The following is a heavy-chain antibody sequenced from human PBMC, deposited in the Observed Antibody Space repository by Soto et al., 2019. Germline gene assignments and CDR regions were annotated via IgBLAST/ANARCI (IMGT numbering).Heavy chain of an antibody. CDR2: IIPIFGTA. V-gene: IGHV1-69*13. CDR3: ARGRRGYYDGDAFDI. Sequence: GASVKVSCKASGGTFSSYAISWVRQAPGQGLEWMGGIIPIFGTANYAQKFQGRVTITADESTSTAYMELSSLRSEGTAVYYCARGRRGYYDGDAFDIWGQGTMVTVSS. J-gene: IGHJ3*02. CDR1: GGTFSSYA. D-gene: IGHD3-22*01.